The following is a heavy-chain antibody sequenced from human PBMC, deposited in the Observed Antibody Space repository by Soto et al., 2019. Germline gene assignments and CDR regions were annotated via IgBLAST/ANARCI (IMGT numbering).Heavy chain of an antibody. V-gene: IGHV4-39*01. CDR3: AGGYGRNFDF. D-gene: IGHD5-18*01. Sequence: PSETLSLTCTVSGGSISSYYWGWIRQPPGKGLEWIGSIYYSGSTYYNPSLKSRVTISVDTSKNQFSLKLSSVTAADTAVYYCAGGYGRNFDFWGQGTLVTVSS. J-gene: IGHJ4*02. CDR1: GGSISSYY. CDR2: IYYSGST.